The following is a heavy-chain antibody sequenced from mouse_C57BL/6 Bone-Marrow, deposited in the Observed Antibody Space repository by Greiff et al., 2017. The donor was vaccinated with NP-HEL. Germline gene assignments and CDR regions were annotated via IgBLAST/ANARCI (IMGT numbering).Heavy chain of an antibody. CDR1: GYTFTDYY. D-gene: IGHD2-4*01. V-gene: IGHV1-26*01. CDR3: ARGRITTDFAY. CDR2: INPNNGGT. Sequence: EVQLQQSGPELVKPGASVKISCKASGYTFTDYYMNWVKQSHGKSLEWIGDINPNNGGTSYNQKFKGKATLTVDKSSSTAYMELRSLTSEDSAVYYCARGRITTDFAYWGQGTLVTVSA. J-gene: IGHJ3*01.